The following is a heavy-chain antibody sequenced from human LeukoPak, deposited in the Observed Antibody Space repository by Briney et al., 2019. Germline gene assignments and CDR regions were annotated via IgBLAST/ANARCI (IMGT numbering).Heavy chain of an antibody. CDR1: GGTFSSYA. Sequence: ASVKVSCKASGGTFSSYAISWVRQAPGQGLEWMGGIIPIFGTANYAQKFQGRVTITADESTSTAYMKLSSLRSEDTAVYYCARGQDYVDNWFDPWGQGTLVTVSS. CDR3: ARGQDYVDNWFDP. CDR2: IIPIFGTA. V-gene: IGHV1-69*13. D-gene: IGHD4-17*01. J-gene: IGHJ5*02.